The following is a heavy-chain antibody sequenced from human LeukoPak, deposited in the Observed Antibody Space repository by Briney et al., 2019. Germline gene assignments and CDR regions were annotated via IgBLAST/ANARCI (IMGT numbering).Heavy chain of an antibody. CDR3: ATDEAATGRLDY. D-gene: IGHD1-1*01. CDR1: GFNFRNYW. J-gene: IGHJ4*02. Sequence: GGSLRLSCAASGFNFRNYWMHWVRQALGKGLVWDSRINSDGSSTSYADSVKGRFTISRDNAENTLYLQINSLRAEDTAVYYCATDEAATGRLDYWGQGTLVTDSS. V-gene: IGHV3-74*01. CDR2: INSDGSST.